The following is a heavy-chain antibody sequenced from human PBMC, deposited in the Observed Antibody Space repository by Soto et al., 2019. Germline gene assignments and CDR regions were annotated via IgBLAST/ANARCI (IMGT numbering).Heavy chain of an antibody. D-gene: IGHD2-15*01. J-gene: IGHJ4*02. CDR2: ISYDGSNK. CDR1: GFTFSSYA. CDR3: ARDHGRYCSGGSCYGVSY. Sequence: GGSLRLSCAASGFTFSSYAMHWVRQAPGKGLEWVAVISYDGSNKYYADSVKGRFTISRDNSKNTLYLQMNSLRAEDTAVYYCARDHGRYCSGGSCYGVSYWGQGTLVTVSS. V-gene: IGHV3-30-3*01.